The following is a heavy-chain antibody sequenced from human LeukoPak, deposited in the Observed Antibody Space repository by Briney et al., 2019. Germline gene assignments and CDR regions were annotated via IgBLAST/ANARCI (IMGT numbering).Heavy chain of an antibody. D-gene: IGHD3-9*01. V-gene: IGHV3-49*02. CDR3: TREKRYFDWFQADY. CDR2: IRNKAYGGTA. J-gene: IGHJ4*02. Sequence: VGFIRNKAYGGTAEYAASVKGRFTISRDDSKNIAYLQMNSLKTEDTAVYYCTREKRYFDWFQADYWGQGTLVTVSS.